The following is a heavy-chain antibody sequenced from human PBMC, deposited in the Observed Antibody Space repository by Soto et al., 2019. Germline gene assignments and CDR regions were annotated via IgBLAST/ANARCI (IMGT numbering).Heavy chain of an antibody. CDR2: IYYSGST. J-gene: IGHJ4*02. D-gene: IGHD3-22*01. CDR3: ARHEGGWLQPPYYFDY. Sequence: QLQLQESGPGLVKPPETLSLTCTVSGGSISSSSYYWGWIRQPPGKGLEWIGSIYYSGSTYYNPSLKSRVTISVDTSKNQFSLKLSSVTAADTAVYYCARHEGGWLQPPYYFDYWGQGTLVTVSS. V-gene: IGHV4-39*01. CDR1: GGSISSSSYY.